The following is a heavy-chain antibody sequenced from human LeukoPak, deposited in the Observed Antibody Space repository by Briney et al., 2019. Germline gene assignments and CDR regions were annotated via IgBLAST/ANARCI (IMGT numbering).Heavy chain of an antibody. Sequence: ASVKVSCKASGYTFSSYYMHWARQAPGQGLEWMGIINPSGSTSNAQKFQGRVTMTRDTSTSTVYMELSSLRSEDTAVYYCAREGASGGSCLDYWGQGTLVTVSS. CDR2: INPSGST. J-gene: IGHJ4*02. CDR1: GYTFSSYY. V-gene: IGHV1-46*01. CDR3: AREGASGGSCLDY. D-gene: IGHD2-2*01.